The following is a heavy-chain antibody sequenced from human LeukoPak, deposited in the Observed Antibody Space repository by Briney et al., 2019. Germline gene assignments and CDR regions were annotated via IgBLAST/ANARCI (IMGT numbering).Heavy chain of an antibody. CDR3: ARDFKNAFDI. Sequence: PGGSLRLSCAASGFTFSSYSMNWVRQAPGKGLEWVSSISSSSSYMYYADSVKGRFTISRDNAKNSLYLQMNSLRAEDTAVYYCARDFKNAFDIWGQGTMVTVSS. V-gene: IGHV3-21*01. CDR1: GFTFSSYS. J-gene: IGHJ3*02. CDR2: ISSSSSYM.